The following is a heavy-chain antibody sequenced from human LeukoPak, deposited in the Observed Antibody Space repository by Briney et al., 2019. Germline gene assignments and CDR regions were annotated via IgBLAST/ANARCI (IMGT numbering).Heavy chain of an antibody. D-gene: IGHD4-17*01. V-gene: IGHV4-38-2*02. CDR1: GYSISGGYY. Sequence: PSETLSLTCIVSGYSISGGYYWDWIRQPPGKGLEWIGSIYHSGITYYNPSLKSRVTISVDTSKNQFSLRLSSVTAADTAVYYCARLPTVTFFDYWGQGTLVTVSS. CDR2: IYHSGIT. CDR3: ARLPTVTFFDY. J-gene: IGHJ4*02.